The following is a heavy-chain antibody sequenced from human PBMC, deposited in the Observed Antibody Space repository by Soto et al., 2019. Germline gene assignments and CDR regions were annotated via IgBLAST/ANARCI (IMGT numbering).Heavy chain of an antibody. CDR2: ISRSNSYI. CDR3: ARDGGYSSGWYQFDY. CDR1: GFTFSSYS. V-gene: IGHV3-21*06. D-gene: IGHD6-19*01. J-gene: IGHJ4*02. Sequence: EVQLVESGGGLVKPGGSLRLSCAASGFTFSSYSMNWVRQAPGKGLEWVASISRSNSYIYYADSVKGRFTISRDNAKNSLYLQMNRLRAEDTAVYYCARDGGYSSGWYQFDYWGQGTLVTVSS.